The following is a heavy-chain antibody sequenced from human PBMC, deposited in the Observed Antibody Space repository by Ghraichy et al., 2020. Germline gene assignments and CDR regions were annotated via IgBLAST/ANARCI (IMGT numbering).Heavy chain of an antibody. CDR3: AREVGGARGDPFDY. D-gene: IGHD3-10*01. Sequence: GGSLRLSCAASGFTFSSYSMNWVRQAPGKGLEWVLYISSSSSTIYYADSVKGRFTISRDKAKNSLYLQMNSLRDEDTAVYYCAREVGGARGDPFDYWGQGTLVTVSS. V-gene: IGHV3-48*02. CDR2: ISSSSSTI. J-gene: IGHJ4*02. CDR1: GFTFSSYS.